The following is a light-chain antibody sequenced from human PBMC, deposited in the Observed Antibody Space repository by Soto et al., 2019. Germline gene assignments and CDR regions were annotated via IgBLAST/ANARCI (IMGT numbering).Light chain of an antibody. CDR2: DAS. Sequence: DIQMTQSPSSLSASVGDRVTITCQASQDINNYLNWYQQKPGKAPKLLIYDASNLETGVPSRFSGGASGTDFTFTISSLQPEDFAAYYCQQNFNTPWTFGQGTKVEFK. CDR1: QDINNY. V-gene: IGKV1-33*01. CDR3: QQNFNTPWT. J-gene: IGKJ1*01.